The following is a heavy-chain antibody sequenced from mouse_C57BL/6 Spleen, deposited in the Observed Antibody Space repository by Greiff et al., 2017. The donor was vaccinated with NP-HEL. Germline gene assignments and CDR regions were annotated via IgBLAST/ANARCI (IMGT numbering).Heavy chain of an antibody. CDR3: ARRGLSYYFDY. J-gene: IGHJ2*01. Sequence: QVQLKESGPELVKPGASVKISCKASGYAFSSSWMNWVKQRPGKGLEWIGRISPGDGDTNYNGKFKGKATLTADKSSSTAYMQLSSLTSEDSAVYFCARRGLSYYFDYWGQGTTLTVSS. CDR2: ISPGDGDT. CDR1: GYAFSSSW. V-gene: IGHV1-82*01. D-gene: IGHD1-1*02.